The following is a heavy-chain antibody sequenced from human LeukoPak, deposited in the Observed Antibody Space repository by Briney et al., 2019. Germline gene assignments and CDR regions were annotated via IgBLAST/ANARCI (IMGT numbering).Heavy chain of an antibody. CDR3: ARDRLHYGEYEKTFDY. D-gene: IGHD4-17*01. CDR2: ISSSSSTI. Sequence: GGSLRLSCAASGFTFSSYSMNWVRQAPGKGLEWVSYISSSSSTIYYADSVKGRFTISRDNAKNSLYLQMNSLRAEDTAVYYCARDRLHYGEYEKTFDYWGQGTLVTVSS. V-gene: IGHV3-48*01. J-gene: IGHJ4*02. CDR1: GFTFSSYS.